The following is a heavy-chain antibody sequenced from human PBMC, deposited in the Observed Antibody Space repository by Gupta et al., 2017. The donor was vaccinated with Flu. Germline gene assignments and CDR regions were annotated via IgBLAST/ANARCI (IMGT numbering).Heavy chain of an antibody. CDR1: GGTFSSYA. D-gene: IGHD2-15*01. V-gene: IGHV1-69*01. Sequence: QVQLVQSGAEVKKPGSSVKVSCKASGGTFSSYAISWVRQAPGQGLEWMGGIIPIFGTANYAQKFQGRVTITADESTSTAYMELSSLRSEDTAVYYCARERGIVVVVAAREYNWFDPWGQGTLVTVSS. CDR3: ARERGIVVVVAAREYNWFDP. J-gene: IGHJ5*02. CDR2: IIPIFGTA.